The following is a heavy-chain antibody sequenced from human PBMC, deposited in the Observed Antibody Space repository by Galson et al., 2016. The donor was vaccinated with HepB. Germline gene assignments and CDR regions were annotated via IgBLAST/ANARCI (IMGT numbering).Heavy chain of an antibody. CDR2: IYHSGST. Sequence: SETLSLTCAVSGGSISDDIWWTWVRQPPGKGLEWIGEIYHSGSTNYNPSLKSRVTISVDKSKNQFSLMSSVTAADTAVYYCATVRAGCSSTSCYFGCWGQGVLVTVSS. J-gene: IGHJ4*02. D-gene: IGHD2-2*01. CDR3: ATVRAGCSSTSCYFGC. CDR1: GGSISDDIW. V-gene: IGHV4-4*02.